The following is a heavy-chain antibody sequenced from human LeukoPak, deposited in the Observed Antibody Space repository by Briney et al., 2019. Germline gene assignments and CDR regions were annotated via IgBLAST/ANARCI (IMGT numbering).Heavy chain of an antibody. J-gene: IGHJ3*02. V-gene: IGHV3-48*02. D-gene: IGHD3-9*01. Sequence: GGSLRLSCVASGFTFSRCSMNWVRQAPGKGLEWVSYISSSSSTRYYADSVKGRFTISRDNAKKSLFLQMNSLRDEDTAVYYCAADILTQADAFDIWGQGTVVTVSS. CDR2: ISSSSSTR. CDR1: GFTFSRCS. CDR3: AADILTQADAFDI.